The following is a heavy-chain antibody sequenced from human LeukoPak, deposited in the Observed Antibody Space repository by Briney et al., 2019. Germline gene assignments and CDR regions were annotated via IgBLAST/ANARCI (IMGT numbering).Heavy chain of an antibody. CDR1: GFTFSNYG. Sequence: GGSLRLSCAASGFTFSNYGMHWVRQAPGKGLEWVAVIWYDGSNTYYADSVKGRFTISRDNSKKKMFLQMNSLRAEDTAVYYCARGSYGDANSYYFDYWGQGTLVTVSS. D-gene: IGHD4-17*01. CDR2: IWYDGSNT. V-gene: IGHV3-33*01. CDR3: ARGSYGDANSYYFDY. J-gene: IGHJ4*02.